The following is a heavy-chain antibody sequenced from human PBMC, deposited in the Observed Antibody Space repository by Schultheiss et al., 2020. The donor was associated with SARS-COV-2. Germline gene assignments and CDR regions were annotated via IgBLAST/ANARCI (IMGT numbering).Heavy chain of an antibody. D-gene: IGHD3-22*01. CDR2: ISYDGSNK. CDR1: GFTFSSYA. V-gene: IGHV3-30*04. Sequence: GGSLRLSCAASGFTFSSYAMHWVRHAPGKGLEWVAVISYDGSNKYYADSVKGRFTISRDNAKNSLYLQMNSLRAEDTAVYYCARAGDSRMGGAFDIWGQGTMVTVSS. J-gene: IGHJ3*02. CDR3: ARAGDSRMGGAFDI.